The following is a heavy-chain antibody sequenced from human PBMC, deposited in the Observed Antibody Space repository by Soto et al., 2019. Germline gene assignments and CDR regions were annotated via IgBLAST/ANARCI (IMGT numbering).Heavy chain of an antibody. CDR3: ARVRSSSSWYSPYFDY. J-gene: IGHJ4*02. CDR2: IYYSGST. Sequence: QVQLQESGPGLVKPSQTLSLTCTVSGGSISSGDYYWSWIRQPPGKGLEWIGYIYYSGSTYYNPSLKSRVTISVDTSKNQFSLKLSSVTAADTAVYYCARVRSSSSWYSPYFDYWGQGTLVTVSS. CDR1: GGSISSGDYY. V-gene: IGHV4-30-4*01. D-gene: IGHD6-13*01.